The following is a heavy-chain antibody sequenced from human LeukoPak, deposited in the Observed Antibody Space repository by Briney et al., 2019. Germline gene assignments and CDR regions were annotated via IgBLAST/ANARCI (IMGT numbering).Heavy chain of an antibody. CDR1: GFTFRSYS. V-gene: IGHV3-21*01. CDR3: ARDVLS. J-gene: IGHJ5*02. CDR2: ISSSSSYI. Sequence: GGSLRLSCAASGFTFRSYSMNWVRQAPGKGLEWVSSISSSSSYIYYVDSVKGRFSVSRDNAKNSLYLQMNSLRAEDTAVYYCARDVLSWGQGTLVTVSS. D-gene: IGHD3-16*01.